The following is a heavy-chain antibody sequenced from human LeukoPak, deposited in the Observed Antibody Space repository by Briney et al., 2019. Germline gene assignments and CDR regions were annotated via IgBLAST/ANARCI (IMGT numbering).Heavy chain of an antibody. Sequence: ASETLSLTCTVSGGSISSSSYYWGWIRQPPGKGLEWIGSIYYSGSTYYNPSLKSRVTMSVDTSKNQFSLKVSSVTAADTAVYYCARRVSSGWYRDYWGQGTLVTVSS. CDR1: GGSISSSSYY. CDR3: ARRVSSGWYRDY. CDR2: IYYSGST. D-gene: IGHD6-19*01. V-gene: IGHV4-39*07. J-gene: IGHJ4*02.